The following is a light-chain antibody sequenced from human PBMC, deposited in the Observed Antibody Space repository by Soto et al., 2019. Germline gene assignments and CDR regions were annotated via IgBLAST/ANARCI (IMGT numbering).Light chain of an antibody. J-gene: IGKJ1*01. Sequence: DVVMTQSPLSLPVTLGQPASISCRSNQSLLSSDGNSYLNWFQQRPGQSPRRLTYKVSIRDSGGPDRFSGSGSGNEFTMKISRVEAGDVGIYYCMQGTHWPPWTFGQGTKVEIK. V-gene: IGKV2-30*01. CDR2: KVS. CDR1: QSLLSSDGNSY. CDR3: MQGTHWPPWT.